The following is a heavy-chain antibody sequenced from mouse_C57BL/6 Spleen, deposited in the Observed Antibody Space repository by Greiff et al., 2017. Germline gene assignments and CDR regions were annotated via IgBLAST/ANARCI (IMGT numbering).Heavy chain of an antibody. CDR2: IDPEDGDT. Sequence: VQLQQSGAELVRPGASVKLSCTASGFNIKDYYMHWVKQRPEQGLEWIGRIDPEDGDTEYAPKFQGKATMTADTSSNTAYLQLSSLTSEDTAVYYCTTSDYGSSPYYFDCWGQGTTLTVSS. CDR3: TTSDYGSSPYYFDC. V-gene: IGHV14-1*01. D-gene: IGHD1-1*01. J-gene: IGHJ2*01. CDR1: GFNIKDYY.